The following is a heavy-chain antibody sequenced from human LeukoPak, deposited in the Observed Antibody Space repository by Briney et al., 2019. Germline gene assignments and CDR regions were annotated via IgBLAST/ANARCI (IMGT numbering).Heavy chain of an antibody. CDR2: IKSKTDGGTT. CDR1: GFTCSNAW. D-gene: IGHD5-18*01. J-gene: IGHJ3*02. CDR3: TTAGIQLQKYYAFDI. Sequence: IPGGSLRLSCAASGFTCSNAWMSWVRQAPGKGLEWVGRIKSKTDGGTTDYAAPVKGRFTISRDDSRNTLYLQMNSLKTEDTAVYYCTTAGIQLQKYYAFDIWGQGTMVTVSS. V-gene: IGHV3-15*01.